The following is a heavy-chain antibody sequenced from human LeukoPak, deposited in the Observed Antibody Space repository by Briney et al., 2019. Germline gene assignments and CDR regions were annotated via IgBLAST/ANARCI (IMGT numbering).Heavy chain of an antibody. V-gene: IGHV3-48*01. J-gene: IGHJ3*02. Sequence: GGSLRLSCAASGFTFSSYSMNWVRQAPGKGLEWVSYISSSSSTIYYADSVKGRFTISRDNAKNSPYLQMNSLRAEDTAVYYCARDGSHGYGEDAFDIWGQGTMVTVSS. CDR3: ARDGSHGYGEDAFDI. D-gene: IGHD5-18*01. CDR1: GFTFSSYS. CDR2: ISSSSSTI.